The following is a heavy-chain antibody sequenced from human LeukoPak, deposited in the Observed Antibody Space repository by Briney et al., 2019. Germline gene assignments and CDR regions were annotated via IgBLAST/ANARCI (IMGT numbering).Heavy chain of an antibody. D-gene: IGHD1-14*01. J-gene: IGHJ3*02. CDR3: ARGPITRRGAFDI. Sequence: TGGSLRLSCAASGFTVSSNYMSWVRQAPGKGLEWVSVIYSGGSTYYADSVKGRFTISRDNSKNTLYLQMNSLRAEDTAVYYRARGPITRRGAFDIWGQGTMVTVSS. V-gene: IGHV3-53*01. CDR2: IYSGGST. CDR1: GFTVSSNY.